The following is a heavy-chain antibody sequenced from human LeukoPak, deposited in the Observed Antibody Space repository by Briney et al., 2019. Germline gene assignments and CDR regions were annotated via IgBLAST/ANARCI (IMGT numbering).Heavy chain of an antibody. Sequence: PGGSLRLSCVASGFAFSGFGMHWVRQAPGKGLEWVAVISYNARREYYRDSVKGRFSISRDNSKNTVSLQMDSLTIEDTAVYYCVRGGSPPTSTWSLDEWGQGTLVSVSS. CDR3: VRGGSPPTSTWSLDE. D-gene: IGHD2-2*01. J-gene: IGHJ4*02. CDR2: ISYNARRE. V-gene: IGHV3-30*03. CDR1: GFAFSGFG.